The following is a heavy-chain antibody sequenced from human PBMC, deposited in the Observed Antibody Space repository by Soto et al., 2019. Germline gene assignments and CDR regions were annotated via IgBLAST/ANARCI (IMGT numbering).Heavy chain of an antibody. CDR2: IIPIFDTT. CDR3: ARSSRRSVDS. Sequence: QVQLVQSGAEVRRPGSSVKVSCKASEDTFSTYAIGWVRQAPGQGLEWMGGIIPIFDTTNYAQSFRDRVTITADKSTNTVYMELSSLXXXXTAVYYCARSSRRSVDS. CDR1: EDTFSTYA. J-gene: IGHJ5*01. D-gene: IGHD3-10*01. V-gene: IGHV1-69*06.